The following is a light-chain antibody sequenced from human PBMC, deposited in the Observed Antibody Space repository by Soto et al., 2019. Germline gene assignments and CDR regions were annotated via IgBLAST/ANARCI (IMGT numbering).Light chain of an antibody. CDR3: ATWDDSVYV. J-gene: IGLJ1*01. CDR1: TANIGTNT. V-gene: IGLV1-44*01. Sequence: QSALTQPPSASGTPGQRVTISCSGSTANIGTNTVNWFQHVPGSAPKLLIYTNDQRPSGVPDRFSGSRSGTSASLAISGLQSEDEADYYCATWDDSVYVFGTGTKLTVL. CDR2: TND.